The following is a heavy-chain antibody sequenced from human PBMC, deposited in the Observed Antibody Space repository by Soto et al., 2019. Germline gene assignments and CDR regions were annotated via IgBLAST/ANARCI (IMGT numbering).Heavy chain of an antibody. J-gene: IGHJ4*02. D-gene: IGHD6-25*01. CDR1: GYTFTGYY. CDR2: INPNSGGT. CDR3: GRPFHELATGDY. Sequence: QVQLVQSGAEVKKPGASVKVSCKASGYTFTGYYMHWVRQAPGQGLGWMGWINPNSGGTNYAQKFQGRVPMTRDTSISTAYMELSRLRSDDTAVYYCGRPFHELATGDYWGQGTLVTVSS. V-gene: IGHV1-2*02.